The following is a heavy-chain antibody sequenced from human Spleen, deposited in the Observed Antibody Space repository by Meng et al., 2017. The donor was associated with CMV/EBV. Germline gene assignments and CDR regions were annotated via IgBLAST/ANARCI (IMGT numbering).Heavy chain of an antibody. CDR1: GFTFSSYA. CDR2: ISYDGSNK. J-gene: IGHJ6*02. V-gene: IGHV3-30-3*01. D-gene: IGHD3-3*01. Sequence: GESLKISCAASGFTFSSYAMHWVRQAPGKGLEWVAVISYDGSNKYYADSVKGRFTISRDNSKNTLYLQMNSLRAEDTAVYYCARGGRWSDYYKGYHHDGMDVWGQGTTVTVSS. CDR3: ARGGRWSDYYKGYHHDGMDV.